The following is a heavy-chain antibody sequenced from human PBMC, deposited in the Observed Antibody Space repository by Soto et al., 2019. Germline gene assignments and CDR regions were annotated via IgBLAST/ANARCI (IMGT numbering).Heavy chain of an antibody. J-gene: IGHJ6*03. CDR3: AKDRPFMYSYYMDV. CDR1: GFTVSSYA. CDR2: ISGSGGST. V-gene: IGHV3-23*01. Sequence: GGSLRLSWAASGFTVSSYAMSWVRQAPGKGLEWVSAISGSGGSTYYADSVKGRFTISRDNSKNTLYLQMNSLRAEDTAVYYCAKDRPFMYSYYMDVWGKGTTVTVSS.